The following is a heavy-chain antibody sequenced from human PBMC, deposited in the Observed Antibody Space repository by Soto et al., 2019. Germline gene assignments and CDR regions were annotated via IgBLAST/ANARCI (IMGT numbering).Heavy chain of an antibody. D-gene: IGHD5-12*01. CDR1: GDSVSSNSAA. J-gene: IGHJ3*02. CDR2: TYYRSKWYN. V-gene: IGHV6-1*01. CDR3: ARDGRRSYEYGGGAFDI. Sequence: QVQLQQSGPGLVKPSQTLSLTCAISGDSVSSNSAAWNWIRQSPSRGLEWLGRTYYRSKWYNDYAVPVKSRITINPDTSKNQFSLQLNSVTPEDTAMYYCARDGRRSYEYGGGAFDIWGQGTMVTVSS.